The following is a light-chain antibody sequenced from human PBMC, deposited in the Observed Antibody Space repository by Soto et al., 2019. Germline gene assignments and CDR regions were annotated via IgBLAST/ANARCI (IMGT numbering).Light chain of an antibody. Sequence: EIVITRSPATLSVSPGEGATLSCRASQGIGSTLAWYQQKPGQTPRLLIYAASNRAAGIPARFSASGSGTDFTLTISRLEPEDFAVYYCQQYGSSPLTFGGGTRWIS. CDR3: QQYGSSPLT. CDR2: AAS. V-gene: IGKV3-20*01. J-gene: IGKJ4*01. CDR1: QGIGST.